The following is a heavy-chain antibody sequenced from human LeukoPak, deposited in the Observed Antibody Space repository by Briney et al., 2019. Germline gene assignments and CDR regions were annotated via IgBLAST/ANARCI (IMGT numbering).Heavy chain of an antibody. J-gene: IGHJ4*02. CDR1: GFTFGDYA. CDR2: IRSKAYGGTT. Sequence: GRSLRLSCTASGFTFGDYAMSWVRQAPGKGLEWVGFIRSKAYGGTTEYAASVKGRFTISRDGSKSIAYLQMNSLKTEDTAVYYCATSLYSGSLFRYWGQGTLVTVSS. V-gene: IGHV3-49*04. CDR3: ATSLYSGSLFRY. D-gene: IGHD6-25*01.